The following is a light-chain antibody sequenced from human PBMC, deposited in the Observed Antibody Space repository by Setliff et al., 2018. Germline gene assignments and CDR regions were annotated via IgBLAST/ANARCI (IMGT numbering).Light chain of an antibody. Sequence: QSALAQPASVSGSPGQSITISCTGTRSDVGGYNYVSWYQQHPGKVPKLMIYEVSNRPSGVSNRFSGSKSGNTASLTISRLQTEDEADYYCTSYTISSTEVFGTGTKGTV. CDR2: EVS. V-gene: IGLV2-14*01. J-gene: IGLJ1*01. CDR3: TSYTISSTEV. CDR1: RSDVGGYNY.